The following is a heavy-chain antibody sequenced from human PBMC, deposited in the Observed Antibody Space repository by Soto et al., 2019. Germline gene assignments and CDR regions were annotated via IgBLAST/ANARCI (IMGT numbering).Heavy chain of an antibody. CDR2: IYYSGST. Sequence: SETLSLTCTVSGGSISSYYWSWIRQPPGKGLEWIGYIYYSGSTNYNPSLKSRVTISVDTSKNQFSLKLSSVTAADTAVYYCARHGRGYGGGFGWFDPWGQGTLVTVSS. D-gene: IGHD6-25*01. J-gene: IGHJ5*02. CDR1: GGSISSYY. V-gene: IGHV4-59*08. CDR3: ARHGRGYGGGFGWFDP.